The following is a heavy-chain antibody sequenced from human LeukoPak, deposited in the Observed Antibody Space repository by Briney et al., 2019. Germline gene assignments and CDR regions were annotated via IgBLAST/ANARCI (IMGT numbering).Heavy chain of an antibody. CDR2: IIPIFGTA. CDR1: GYTFTSYG. D-gene: IGHD3-10*01. CDR3: AMTAYGSGETSFGMDV. J-gene: IGHJ6*04. Sequence: WASVKVSCKASGYTFTSYGISWVRQAPGQGLEWMGGIIPIFGTANYAQKFQGRVTITADKSTSTAYMELSSLRSEDTAVYYCAMTAYGSGETSFGMDVWGKGTTVTVSS. V-gene: IGHV1-69*06.